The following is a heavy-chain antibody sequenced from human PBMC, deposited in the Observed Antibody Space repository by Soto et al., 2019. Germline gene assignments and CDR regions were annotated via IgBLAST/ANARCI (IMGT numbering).Heavy chain of an antibody. CDR2: IYYSGST. CDR1: GGSISSYY. D-gene: IGHD6-13*01. V-gene: IGHV4-59*01. Sequence: SETLSLTCTVSGGSISSYYWSWIRQPPGKGLEWIGYIYYSGSTNYNPSLKSRVTISVDTSKNQFSLKLSSVTAADTAVYYCARDGIAAAGGYYYGMDVWGQGTTVTVSS. CDR3: ARDGIAAAGGYYYGMDV. J-gene: IGHJ6*02.